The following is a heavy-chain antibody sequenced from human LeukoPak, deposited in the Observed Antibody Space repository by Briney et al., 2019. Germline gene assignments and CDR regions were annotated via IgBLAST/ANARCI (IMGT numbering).Heavy chain of an antibody. Sequence: SETLSLTCSVSGASIRTYHWSWVRQPPGKGLEWIGSMFHSGRPTYNPSLRRRVTISVDTSKNQFSLKLSSVTAADTAVYYCARNSLGDDYATGWFYYYMDVWGKGTTVTVSS. CDR1: GASIRTYH. CDR3: ARNSLGDDYATGWFYYYMDV. D-gene: IGHD3-10*01. J-gene: IGHJ6*03. V-gene: IGHV4-59*01. CDR2: MFHSGRP.